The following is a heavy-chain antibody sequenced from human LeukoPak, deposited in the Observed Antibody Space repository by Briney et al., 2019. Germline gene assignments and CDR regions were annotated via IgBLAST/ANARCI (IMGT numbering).Heavy chain of an antibody. CDR1: GFTFSSYS. J-gene: IGHJ4*02. D-gene: IGHD3-22*01. CDR3: ARDLGTTMITSLGY. Sequence: PGGSLRLSCAASGFTFSSYSMNWVRQAPGKGLEWVSSISSSSTYIYYADSVEGRFTISRDNAKNSLFLQMNSLRAEDTAVYYCARDLGTTMITSLGYWGQGTLVTVSS. CDR2: ISSSSTYI. V-gene: IGHV3-21*01.